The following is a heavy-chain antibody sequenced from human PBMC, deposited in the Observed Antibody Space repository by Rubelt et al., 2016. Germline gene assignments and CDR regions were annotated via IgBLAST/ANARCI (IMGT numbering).Heavy chain of an antibody. CDR2: SHYSGTT. CDR3: ARHLVGIAAAGKGYYFDS. J-gene: IGHJ4*02. D-gene: IGHD6-13*01. V-gene: IGHV4-59*08. Sequence: GWIRRPPGKGLEWIGYSHYSGTTNYSPSLRSRVTMSVDTSQNQVSLRLTSVTAADTAVYYCARHLVGIAAAGKGYYFDSWGQGSLVTVSS.